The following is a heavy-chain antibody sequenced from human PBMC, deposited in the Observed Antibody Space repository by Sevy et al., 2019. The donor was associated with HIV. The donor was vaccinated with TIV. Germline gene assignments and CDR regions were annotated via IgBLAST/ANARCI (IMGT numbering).Heavy chain of an antibody. J-gene: IGHJ6*02. D-gene: IGHD3-10*01. Sequence: GGSLRLSCAASGFTFSSYWMSWVRQAPGKGLEWVANIKQDGSEKYYVDSVKGRFTISRDNAKNSLYLQMNSLRAEDTDGYYCARDTDLRGSGSYYIRGNYYYYYGMDVWGQGTTVTVSS. CDR3: ARDTDLRGSGSYYIRGNYYYYYGMDV. CDR2: IKQDGSEK. V-gene: IGHV3-7*01. CDR1: GFTFSSYW.